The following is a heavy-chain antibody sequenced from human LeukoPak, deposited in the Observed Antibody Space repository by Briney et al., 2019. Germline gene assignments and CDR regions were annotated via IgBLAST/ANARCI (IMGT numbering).Heavy chain of an antibody. CDR2: IYHSGST. V-gene: IGHV4-38-2*02. J-gene: IGHJ3*02. D-gene: IGHD6-13*01. CDR3: AKTRSSWYSGVAFDM. Sequence: SETLSLTCTVSGGSISYYYWGWIRQPPGKGLEWIGSIYHSGSTYYNPSLRSRVTISLDTSKNQFSLKLSSVTAPDTAVYFCAKTRSSWYSGVAFDMWGQGAMVTVSS. CDR1: GGSISYYY.